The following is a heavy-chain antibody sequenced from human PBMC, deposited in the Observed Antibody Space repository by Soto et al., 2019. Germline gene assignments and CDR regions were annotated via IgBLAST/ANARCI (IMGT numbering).Heavy chain of an antibody. J-gene: IGHJ4*02. CDR3: AHKGVAGYGWVN. Sequence: QITLKESGPTLVKPTQTLTLTCTFSGFSLSTSGVGVGWIRQFPGKALEWLALIYWDDDKRYSPSLKSRLTITKDTSKNQVVLTMTNMDPVDTATYYCAHKGVAGYGWVNWGQGTLVTVSS. D-gene: IGHD5-18*01. CDR1: GFSLSTSGVG. V-gene: IGHV2-5*02. CDR2: IYWDDDK.